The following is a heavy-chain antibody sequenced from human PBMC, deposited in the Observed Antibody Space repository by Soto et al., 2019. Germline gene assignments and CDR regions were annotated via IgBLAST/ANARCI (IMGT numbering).Heavy chain of an antibody. CDR1: GFTFSDYY. CDR2: ISSSGSTI. Sequence: GGSLRLSCAASGFTFSDYYMSWIRQAPGKGLEWVSYISSSGSTIYYADSVKGRFTISRDNAKNSLYLQMNSLRAEDTAVYYCARDMPETPPDLYYMDVWGKGTTVTVSS. V-gene: IGHV3-11*01. CDR3: ARDMPETPPDLYYMDV. D-gene: IGHD2-2*01. J-gene: IGHJ6*03.